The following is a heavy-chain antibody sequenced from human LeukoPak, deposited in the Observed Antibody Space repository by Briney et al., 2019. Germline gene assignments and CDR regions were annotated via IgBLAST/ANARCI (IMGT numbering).Heavy chain of an antibody. CDR2: ILYDGSNK. D-gene: IGHD3-22*01. V-gene: IGHV3-30-3*01. CDR1: GFTFSSYA. J-gene: IGHJ1*01. CDR3: TKDLTVQIWLLGYDS. Sequence: PGGSLRLSCAASGFTFSSYATQWVRQAPGKGLEWVAVILYDGSNKYYADSVKGRFTISRDNSKNTLYLQMNSLRAEDTAFYYCTKDLTVQIWLLGYDSWGQGTLVTVAS.